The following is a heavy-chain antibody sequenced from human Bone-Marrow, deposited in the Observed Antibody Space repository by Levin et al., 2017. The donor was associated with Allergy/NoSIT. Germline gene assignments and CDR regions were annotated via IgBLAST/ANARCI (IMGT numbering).Heavy chain of an antibody. CDR3: ARDLYGDFDY. J-gene: IGHJ4*02. D-gene: IGHD4-17*01. Sequence: SQTLSLTCAVSGGSISSGGYSWSWIPQPPGKGLEWIGYIYHSGSTYYNPSLKSRVTISVDRSKNQFSLKLSSVTAADTAVYYCARDLYGDFDYWGQGTLVTVSS. CDR1: GGSISSGGYS. V-gene: IGHV4-30-2*01. CDR2: IYHSGST.